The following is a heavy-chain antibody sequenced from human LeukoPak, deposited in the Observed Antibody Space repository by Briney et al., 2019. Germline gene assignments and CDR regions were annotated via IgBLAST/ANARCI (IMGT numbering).Heavy chain of an antibody. CDR3: TTAGRIQLWFSS. V-gene: IGHV3-15*01. CDR2: IKSKTDGGTT. CDR1: GFTFSNAW. D-gene: IGHD5-18*01. J-gene: IGHJ4*02. Sequence: GGSLRLSCAAPGFTFSNAWMSWVRQAPGKGLEWVGRIKSKTDGGTTDYAAPVKGRFTISRDDSKNTLYLQMNSLKTEDTAVYYCTTAGRIQLWFSSWGQGTLVTVSS.